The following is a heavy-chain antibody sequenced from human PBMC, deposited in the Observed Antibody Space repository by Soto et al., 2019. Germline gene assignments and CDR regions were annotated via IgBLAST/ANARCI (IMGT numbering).Heavy chain of an antibody. V-gene: IGHV3-33*01. CDR3: ARGNIAVAGHFDY. CDR1: GFTFSSYG. D-gene: IGHD6-19*01. Sequence: SGGSLRLSCAASGFTFSSYGMHWVRQAPGKGLEWVAVIWYDGSNKYYADSVKGRFTISRDNSKNTLYLQMNSLRAEDTAVYYCARGNIAVAGHFDYWGQGTLVTVSS. CDR2: IWYDGSNK. J-gene: IGHJ4*02.